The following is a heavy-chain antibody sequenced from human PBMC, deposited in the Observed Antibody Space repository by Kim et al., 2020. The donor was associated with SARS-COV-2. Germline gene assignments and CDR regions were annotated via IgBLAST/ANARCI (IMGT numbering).Heavy chain of an antibody. V-gene: IGHV3-30*07. Sequence: KGRFPISRDNSKNTLYLRVNSLRAEDTAVYYCARDRLGYCSGGSCYGFWYWGQGTLVTVSS. CDR3: ARDRLGYCSGGSCYGFWY. D-gene: IGHD2-15*01. J-gene: IGHJ4*02.